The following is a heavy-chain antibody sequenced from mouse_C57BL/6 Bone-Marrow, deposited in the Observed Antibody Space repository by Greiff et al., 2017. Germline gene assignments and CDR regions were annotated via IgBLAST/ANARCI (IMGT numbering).Heavy chain of an antibody. D-gene: IGHD1-1*01. V-gene: IGHV1-15*01. CDR1: GYTFTDYE. CDR2: IDPETGGT. J-gene: IGHJ2*01. CDR3: TSSPVVAPDY. Sequence: QVQLKQSGAELVRPGASVTLSCKASGYTFTDYEMHWVKQTPVHGLEWIGAIDPETGGTAYNQKFKGKAILTADKSSSTAYMELRSLTSEDSAVYYCTSSPVVAPDYWGQGTTLTVSS.